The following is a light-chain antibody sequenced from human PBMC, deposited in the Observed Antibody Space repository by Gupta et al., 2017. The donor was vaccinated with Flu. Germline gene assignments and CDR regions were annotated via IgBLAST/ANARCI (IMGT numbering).Light chain of an antibody. V-gene: IGKV1-39*01. CDR1: QTISNY. Sequence: DIQMTHSPSSLSASVGDRVTITCRASQTISNYLNWYQQKPGKAPNLLLYAASSLQSGVPSRFSGSGSGTDFTLTISRLQPEDFAAYFCQQSDNTPRTFGQGTKVEIK. J-gene: IGKJ2*01. CDR3: QQSDNTPRT. CDR2: AAS.